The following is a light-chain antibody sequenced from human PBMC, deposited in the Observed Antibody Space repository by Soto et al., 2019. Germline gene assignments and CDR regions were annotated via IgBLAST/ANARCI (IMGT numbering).Light chain of an antibody. CDR3: QQYGSSPWT. CDR2: GAS. V-gene: IGKV3-20*01. CDR1: QSISSSY. Sequence: MVLTQHPGNPSLSPGERTTLSCRASQSISSSYLAWYQQRPGQAPRLLIYGASSRATGIPDRFSGSGSGTDFTLTISRLEPEDFAVYYCQQYGSSPWTFGQGTKVDIK. J-gene: IGKJ1*01.